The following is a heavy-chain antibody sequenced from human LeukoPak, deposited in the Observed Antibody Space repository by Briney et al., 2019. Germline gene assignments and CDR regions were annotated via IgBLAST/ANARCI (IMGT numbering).Heavy chain of an antibody. CDR2: INHSGSA. V-gene: IGHV4-34*01. D-gene: IGHD4-11*01. CDR3: ARGQGTVTTH. J-gene: IGHJ4*02. Sequence: TETLSLTCAVSGGSFSGYYWTWIRQPPGKGLEWIGEINHSGSANYNPSLMSRVTISLDTSKNHFSLNLSSVTAADTAVYYCARGQGTVTTHWGQGTLVTVSS. CDR1: GGSFSGYY.